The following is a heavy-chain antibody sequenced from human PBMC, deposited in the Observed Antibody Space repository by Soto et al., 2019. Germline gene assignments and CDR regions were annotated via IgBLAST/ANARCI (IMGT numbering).Heavy chain of an antibody. Sequence: QVHLVQSGAEVKKPGASVKVSCKASNETLTTYGISWVRQAPGQGLEWMGWVSGYSGHSSSAQEFQDRVIMTTDTTTNTANMELRSLTADDSAVYFCARDSSSSGYYYSMDVWGQGTTVTVSS. V-gene: IGHV1-18*01. CDR3: ARDSSSSGYYYSMDV. J-gene: IGHJ6*02. CDR2: VSGYSGHS. D-gene: IGHD6-6*01. CDR1: NETLTTYG.